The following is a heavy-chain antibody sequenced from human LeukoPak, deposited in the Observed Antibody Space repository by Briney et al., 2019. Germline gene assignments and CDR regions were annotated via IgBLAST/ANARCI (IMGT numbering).Heavy chain of an antibody. CDR2: INPNSGGT. CDR3: ARSSRIVVVVTATKSWFDP. J-gene: IGHJ5*02. V-gene: IGHV1-2*06. Sequence: ASVKVSCKASGYTFTGYYMHWVRQAPGQGLEWMGRINPNSGGTNYAQKFQGRVTMTRDTSISTAYMELSRLRSDDTAVYYCARSSRIVVVVTATKSWFDPWGQGTLVTVSS. CDR1: GYTFTGYY. D-gene: IGHD2-15*01.